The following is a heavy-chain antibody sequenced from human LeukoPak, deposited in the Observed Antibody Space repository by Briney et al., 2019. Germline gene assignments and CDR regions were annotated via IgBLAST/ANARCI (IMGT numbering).Heavy chain of an antibody. CDR3: AREERWFGELLLTNWFDP. D-gene: IGHD3-10*01. Sequence: ASVKVSCKASGYTFTGYYMHWVRQAPGQGLEWMGWINPNSGGTNYAQKFQGRVTMTRDTSISTAYMELSRLRSDDTAVYYCAREERWFGELLLTNWFDPWGQGTLVTVSS. CDR2: INPNSGGT. CDR1: GYTFTGYY. J-gene: IGHJ5*02. V-gene: IGHV1-2*02.